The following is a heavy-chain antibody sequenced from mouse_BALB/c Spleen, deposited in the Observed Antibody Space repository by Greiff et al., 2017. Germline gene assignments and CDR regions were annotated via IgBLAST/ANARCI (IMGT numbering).Heavy chain of an antibody. D-gene: IGHD1-1*01. CDR1: GFTFSSYA. Sequence: EVHLVESGGGLVKPGGSLKLSCAASGFTFSSYAMSWVRQTPEKRLEWVASISSGGSTYYPDSVKGRFTISRDNARNILYLQMSSLRSEDTAMYYCARGLLRSGFAYWGQGTLVTVSA. CDR3: ARGLLRSGFAY. CDR2: ISSGGST. V-gene: IGHV5-6-5*01. J-gene: IGHJ3*01.